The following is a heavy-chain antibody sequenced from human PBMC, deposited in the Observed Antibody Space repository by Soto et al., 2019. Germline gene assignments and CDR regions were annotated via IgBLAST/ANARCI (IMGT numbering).Heavy chain of an antibody. CDR1: GFTFDDYG. CDR2: INWNGGST. J-gene: IGHJ3*02. CDR3: ARAGGYCSGGSCYCAFDI. Sequence: EVQLVESGGGVVRPGGSLRLSCAASGFTFDDYGMSWVRQAPGKGLEWVSGINWNGGSTGYADSVKARFTLSRDNAKNSMYLQMNNLRAEDTALYHCARAGGYCSGGSCYCAFDIWGQGTMVTVSS. V-gene: IGHV3-20*01. D-gene: IGHD2-15*01.